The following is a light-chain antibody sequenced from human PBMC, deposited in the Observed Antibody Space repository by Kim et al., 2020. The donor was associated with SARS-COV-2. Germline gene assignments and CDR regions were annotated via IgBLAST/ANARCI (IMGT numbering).Light chain of an antibody. CDR1: SSDIGGYEF. V-gene: IGLV2-8*01. J-gene: IGLJ3*02. CDR3: CSYAGRNIGV. CDR2: EVT. Sequence: QSALTQPPSASGSRGQSVTISCTGTSSDIGGYEFVSWYQQHPGKAPKLMIYEVTKRPSGVPDRFSGSKSGNMASLTVSGLQTEDEADYYCCSYAGRNIGVFGGGTQLTVL.